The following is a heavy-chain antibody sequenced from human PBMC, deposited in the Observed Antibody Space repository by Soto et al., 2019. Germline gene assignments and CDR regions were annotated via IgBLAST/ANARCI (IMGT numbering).Heavy chain of an antibody. CDR3: ARDHSCSNYGRVFDY. V-gene: IGHV1-46*01. Sequence: ASVKVSGKASGYTFTSYYMHWVRQAPGQGLEWMGIINPSGGSASYAQKFQGRVTMTRDTSTSTVYMELSSLRSEDTAVYYCARDHSCSNYGRVFDYWGQGTLVTVSS. CDR2: INPSGGSA. J-gene: IGHJ4*02. D-gene: IGHD4-4*01. CDR1: GYTFTSYY.